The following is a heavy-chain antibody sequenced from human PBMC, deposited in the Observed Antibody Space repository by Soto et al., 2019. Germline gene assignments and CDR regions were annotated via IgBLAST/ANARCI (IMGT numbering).Heavy chain of an antibody. D-gene: IGHD3-3*01. CDR3: AHFLFNRTWTYFDY. CDR1: GFSLCTSGVG. V-gene: IGHV2-5*01. CDR2: IYWNDDH. J-gene: IGHJ4*02. Sequence: SGPTLVNPTQTLTLTCAFSGFSLCTSGVGVGWVRQPPGKALEWLGIIYWNDDHRYSPSLRSRLIITKDTSKNQVVLTMTNMDPVDTATYYCAHFLFNRTWTYFDYWGQGTLVTVSS.